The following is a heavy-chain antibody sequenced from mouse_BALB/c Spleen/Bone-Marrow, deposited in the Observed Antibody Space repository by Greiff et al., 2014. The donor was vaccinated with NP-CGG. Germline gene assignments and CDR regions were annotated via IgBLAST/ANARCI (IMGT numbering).Heavy chain of an antibody. Sequence: QVQLQQSGAEQMQPGASVKISYKATGYTFSNYWIEWVKQRPGHGLEWIGEILPGNTNANYNEKFKGRATFTADTSSNTAYMQLSSLTSEDSAVYYCARGWYSMDDWGQGTSVTVSS. CDR3: ARGWYSMDD. CDR2: ILPGNTNA. J-gene: IGHJ4*01. CDR1: GYTFSNYW. V-gene: IGHV1-9*01.